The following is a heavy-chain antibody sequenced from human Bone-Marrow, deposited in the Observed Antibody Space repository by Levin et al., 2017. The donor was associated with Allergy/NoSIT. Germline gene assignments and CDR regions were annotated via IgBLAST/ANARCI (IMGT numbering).Heavy chain of an antibody. CDR3: VRDTNWDGYWYLDL. V-gene: IGHV4-30-2*01. D-gene: IGHD7-27*01. Sequence: SETLSLTCAVSGGSIDSGSFSWSWVRQPPGTGLEWIGYIYHSGTTYYNPSLRSRVTISMDRSKNQFSLNLSSVTAADTAVYYCVRDTNWDGYWYLDLWGRGTLVTVSS. J-gene: IGHJ2*01. CDR2: IYHSGTT. CDR1: GGSIDSGSFS.